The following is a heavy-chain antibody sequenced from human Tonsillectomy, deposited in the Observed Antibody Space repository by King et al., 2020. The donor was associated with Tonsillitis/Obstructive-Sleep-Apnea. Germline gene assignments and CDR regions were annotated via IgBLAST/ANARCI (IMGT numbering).Heavy chain of an antibody. CDR3: AREQVDTVMITPSYYFDY. D-gene: IGHD5-18*01. V-gene: IGHV3-33*01. CDR2: IWYDGSNK. CDR1: GFTFSSYG. J-gene: IGHJ4*02. Sequence: VQLVESGGGVVQPGRSLRLSCAASGFTFSSYGMHWVRQAPGKGLEWVAVIWYDGSNKYYANSVKGRFTISRDNSKNTLYLQMNSLRAEDTAVYYCAREQVDTVMITPSYYFDYWGQGTLVTVSS.